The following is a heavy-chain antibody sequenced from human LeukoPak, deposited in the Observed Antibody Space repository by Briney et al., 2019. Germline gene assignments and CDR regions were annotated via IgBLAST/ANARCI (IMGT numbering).Heavy chain of an antibody. D-gene: IGHD6-19*01. CDR1: GYTFTGYY. V-gene: IGHV1-2*02. J-gene: IGHJ3*02. CDR2: INPNSGGT. Sequence: RASVKVSCKASGYTFTGYYMHWVRQAPGQGLEWMGWINPNSGGTNYAQKFQGRVTMTRDTSISTAYMGLSRLRSDDTAVYYCARATVQGGWYRDAFDIWGQGTMVTVSS. CDR3: ARATVQGGWYRDAFDI.